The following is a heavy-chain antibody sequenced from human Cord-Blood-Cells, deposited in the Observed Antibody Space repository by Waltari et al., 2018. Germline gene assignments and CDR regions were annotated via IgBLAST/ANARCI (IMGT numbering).Heavy chain of an antibody. J-gene: IGHJ4*02. CDR2: IIPIFGTA. Sequence: KVSCKASGGTFSSYAISWVRQAPGQGLEWMGGIIPIFGTANYAQKFQGRVTITADESTSTAYMELSSLRSEDTAVYYCARGRDYYDSSGYYPFDYWGQGTLVTVSS. V-gene: IGHV1-69*01. CDR3: ARGRDYYDSSGYYPFDY. CDR1: GGTFSSYA. D-gene: IGHD3-22*01.